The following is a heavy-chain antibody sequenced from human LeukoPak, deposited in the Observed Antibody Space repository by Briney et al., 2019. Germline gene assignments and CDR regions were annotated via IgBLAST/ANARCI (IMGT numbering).Heavy chain of an antibody. V-gene: IGHV3-21*01. CDR2: ISSSGTYI. D-gene: IGHD1-26*01. CDR1: TFTFSSYN. Sequence: GGSLRLSCAASTFTFSSYNTNWVRQAPGKGLEWVSSISSSGTYIYYRDSVKGRFTISRDNAENSLYLEMNSLRVEDTAIYYCVRDRGSYRPIDYWGQGTLVTVSS. J-gene: IGHJ4*02. CDR3: VRDRGSYRPIDY.